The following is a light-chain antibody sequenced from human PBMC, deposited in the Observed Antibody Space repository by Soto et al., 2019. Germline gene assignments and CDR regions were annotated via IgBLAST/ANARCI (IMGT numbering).Light chain of an antibody. CDR3: XQYGSSPLT. J-gene: IGKJ4*01. CDR1: QSVSSNY. V-gene: IGKV3-20*01. CDR2: GAS. Sequence: EIVLTQSPGTLSLSPGERATLSCRASQSVSSNYLAWYHQKPGQAPRLLIYGASNRATGIPDRFSGSGSGTXXXLXXXXLEPXDFAXXXXXQYGSSPLTFGGGTKVEIK.